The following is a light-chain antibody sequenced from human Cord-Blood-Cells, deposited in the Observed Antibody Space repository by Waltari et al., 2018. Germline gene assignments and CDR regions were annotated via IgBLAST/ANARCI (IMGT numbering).Light chain of an antibody. CDR1: SSDVGSYNL. J-gene: IGLJ3*02. V-gene: IGLV2-23*01. Sequence: QSALTQPASVSGSPGQSITISCTGTSSDVGSYNLVSWYKQHPGKAPKLMIYEGSKRTSGVANRFSGSKSGTTAALTISVLQAEDEADYYCCSYAGSSTWVFGGGTKLTVL. CDR2: EGS. CDR3: CSYAGSSTWV.